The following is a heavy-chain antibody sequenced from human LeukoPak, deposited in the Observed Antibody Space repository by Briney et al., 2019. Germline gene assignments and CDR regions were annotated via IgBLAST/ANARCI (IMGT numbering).Heavy chain of an antibody. CDR3: ARRGGEGLRAFDI. CDR1: GFTVSSNY. J-gene: IGHJ3*02. D-gene: IGHD3-16*01. Sequence: PGGSLRLSCAASGFTVSSNYMSWVRQAPGKGLEWVSAISGSGGTTYYADSVKGRFTISRDNSKNTLYLQMNSLRAEGTAIYYCARRGGEGLRAFDIWGQGTMVTVSS. V-gene: IGHV3-23*01. CDR2: ISGSGGTT.